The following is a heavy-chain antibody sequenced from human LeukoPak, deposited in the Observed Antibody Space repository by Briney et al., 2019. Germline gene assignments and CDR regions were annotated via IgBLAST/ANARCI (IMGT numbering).Heavy chain of an antibody. CDR3: ASETVAVTNAFDI. D-gene: IGHD6-19*01. J-gene: IGHJ3*02. CDR2: ISSNDYP. V-gene: IGHV3-21*01. CDR1: GFIFSPYG. Sequence: GGSLRLSCAASGFIFSPYGMTWVRQAPGKGLEWVSTISSNDYPPYTDSVKGRFTVSRDNAKNSLYLQMNSLRAEDTAVYYCASETVAVTNAFDIWGQGTMVTVSS.